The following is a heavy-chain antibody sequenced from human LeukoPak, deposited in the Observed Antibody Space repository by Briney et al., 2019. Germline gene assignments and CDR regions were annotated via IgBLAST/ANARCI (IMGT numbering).Heavy chain of an antibody. V-gene: IGHV4-34*01. CDR1: GGSFSGYY. CDR3: ARVPATVTTQHYYYYMDV. D-gene: IGHD4-11*01. J-gene: IGHJ6*03. CDR2: INHSGST. Sequence: SETLPLTCAVYGGSFSGYYWSWIRQPPGKGLEWIGEINHSGSTNYNPSLKSRVTISVDTSKNQFSLKLSSVTAADTAVYYCARVPATVTTQHYYYYMDVWGKGTTVTVSS.